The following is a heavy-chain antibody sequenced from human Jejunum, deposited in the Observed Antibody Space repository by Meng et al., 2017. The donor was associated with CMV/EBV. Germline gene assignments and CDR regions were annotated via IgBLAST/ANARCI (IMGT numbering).Heavy chain of an antibody. CDR3: AKVRGYCTSTSCYIREGFDY. CDR1: SYA. V-gene: IGHV3-23*01. CDR2: ISGSGGST. D-gene: IGHD2-2*02. Sequence: SYAMSWVRQAPGKGLEWVSAISGSGGSTYYADSVKGRFTISRDNSKNTLYLQMNSLRVEDTAVYYCAKVRGYCTSTSCYIREGFDYWGQGTLVTVSS. J-gene: IGHJ4*02.